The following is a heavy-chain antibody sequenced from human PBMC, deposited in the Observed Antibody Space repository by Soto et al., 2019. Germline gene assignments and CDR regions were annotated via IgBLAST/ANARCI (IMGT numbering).Heavy chain of an antibody. Sequence: PGGLLRLRYAASGGNFSSFWIHWVRQAPGKGLVWVSRINSDGSSTSYAGSAEGRFTISRDNTKNTLYLQVNSLRAEDTAVYYCARLSSTWSPFDSWGQGTLVTVSS. J-gene: IGHJ4*02. CDR3: ARLSSTWSPFDS. CDR2: INSDGSST. V-gene: IGHV3-74*01. CDR1: GGNFSSFW. D-gene: IGHD6-13*01.